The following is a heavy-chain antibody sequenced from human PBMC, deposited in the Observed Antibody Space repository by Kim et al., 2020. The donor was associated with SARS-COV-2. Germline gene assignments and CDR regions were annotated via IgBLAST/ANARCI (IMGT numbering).Heavy chain of an antibody. J-gene: IGHJ3*02. D-gene: IGHD3-22*01. CDR3: ARGGTYYFDSNGPPEPFDI. Sequence: SETLSLTCSVSGGSITSRSYFWGWIRQPPGKGLYWIGTFYYSGSTFYNPSLKSRITISADKSKNQLSLELNSVTAADTAMYYCARGGTYYFDSNGPPEPFDIWGPGTLVTVSS. V-gene: IGHV4-39*07. CDR1: GGSITSRSYF. CDR2: FYYSGST.